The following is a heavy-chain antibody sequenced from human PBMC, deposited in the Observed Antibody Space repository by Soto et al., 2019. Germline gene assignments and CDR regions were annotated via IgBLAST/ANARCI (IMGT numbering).Heavy chain of an antibody. V-gene: IGHV1-8*01. CDR3: ARVYDYGEPDAFDI. CDR2: MNPNSGNT. CDR1: GYTFTSYD. Sequence: SVKVSCKASGYTFTSYDINWVRQATGQGLEWMGWMNPNSGNTGYAQKFQGRVTMTRNTSISTAYMELSSLRSEDTAVYYCARVYDYGEPDAFDIWGQGTMVTVSS. D-gene: IGHD4-17*01. J-gene: IGHJ3*02.